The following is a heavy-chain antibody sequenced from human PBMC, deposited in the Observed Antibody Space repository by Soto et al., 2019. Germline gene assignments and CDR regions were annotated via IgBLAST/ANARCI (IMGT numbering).Heavy chain of an antibody. CDR3: ARDARGTRGFDEMDI. V-gene: IGHV1-2*02. CDR2: INPNSGDT. D-gene: IGHD3-9*01. J-gene: IGHJ6*02. CDR1: GYIFTGYH. Sequence: ASVKVSCKASGYIFTGYHIHWLRQAPGRGLEWMGWINPNSGDTEYAQNFQGRVTMTRDTSFNLVYMEMSGLMSEDTAVYYCARDARGTRGFDEMDIWGQGTTVTVSS.